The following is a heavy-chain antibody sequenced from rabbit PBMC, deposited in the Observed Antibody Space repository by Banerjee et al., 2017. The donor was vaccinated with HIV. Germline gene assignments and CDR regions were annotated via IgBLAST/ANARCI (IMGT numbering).Heavy chain of an antibody. D-gene: IGHD7-1*01. J-gene: IGHJ4*01. CDR2: IYAGSSGST. CDR1: GLDFSSSYY. V-gene: IGHV1S40*01. CDR3: ARDWTGGYGGYGAFVL. Sequence: QSLEESGGDLVKPGASLTLTCTASGLDFSSSYYMCWVRQAPGKGLEWIACIYAGSSGSTYYANWAKGRFTISKTSSTTVTLQMTSLTAADTATYFCARDWTGGYGGYGAFVLWGPGTLVTVS.